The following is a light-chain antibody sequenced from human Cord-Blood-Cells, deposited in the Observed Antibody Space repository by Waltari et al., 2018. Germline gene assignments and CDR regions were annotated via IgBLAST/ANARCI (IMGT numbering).Light chain of an antibody. CDR1: SSNIGSNT. Sequence: QSVLTQPPSASGPPGQRFTISCSGSSSNIGSNTVNWYQQLPGTAPKLLIYSNNQRPSGVPDRFSGSKSGTSASLAISGLQSEDEADYYCAAWDDSLNGVVFGGGTKLTVL. CDR2: SNN. J-gene: IGLJ2*01. CDR3: AAWDDSLNGVV. V-gene: IGLV1-44*01.